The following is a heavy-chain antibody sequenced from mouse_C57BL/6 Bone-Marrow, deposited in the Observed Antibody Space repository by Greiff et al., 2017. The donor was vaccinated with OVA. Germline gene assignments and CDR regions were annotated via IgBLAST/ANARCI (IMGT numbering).Heavy chain of an antibody. CDR1: GFTFSDAW. V-gene: IGHV6-6*01. Sequence: DVKLVESGGGLVQPGGSMKLSCAASGFTFSDAWMDWVRQSPEKGLEWVAEIRNKANNHETYYAESVKGRFNISRDDSKSRVDLQMNSLSAEDTGIYYCTRAGSDYWGQGTTLTVSS. CDR3: TRAGSDY. D-gene: IGHD4-1*01. J-gene: IGHJ2*01. CDR2: IRNKANNHET.